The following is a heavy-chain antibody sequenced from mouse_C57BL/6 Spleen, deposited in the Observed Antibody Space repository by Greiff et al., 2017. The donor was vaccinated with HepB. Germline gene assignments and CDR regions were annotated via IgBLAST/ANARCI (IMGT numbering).Heavy chain of an antibody. J-gene: IGHJ1*03. CDR3: ARVGHYYGSTDWYFDV. V-gene: IGHV1-82*01. D-gene: IGHD1-1*01. Sequence: VQRVESGPELVKPGASVKISCKASGYAFSSSWMNWVKQRPGKGLEWIGRIYPGDGDTNYNGKFKGKATLTADKSSSTAYMQLSSLTSEDSAVYFCARVGHYYGSTDWYFDVWGTGTTVTVSS. CDR1: GYAFSSSW. CDR2: IYPGDGDT.